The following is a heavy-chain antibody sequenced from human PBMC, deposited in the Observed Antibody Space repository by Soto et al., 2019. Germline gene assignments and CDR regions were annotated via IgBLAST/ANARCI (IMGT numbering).Heavy chain of an antibody. D-gene: IGHD5-18*01. CDR3: ARPRDTAMGEFDY. V-gene: IGHV3-11*01. Sequence: GGSLRLSCAASGFTFSDYYMSWIRQAPGKGLEWVSYISSSGSTIYYADSVKGRFTISRDNAKNSLYLQMTSLRAEDTAVYYCARPRDTAMGEFDYWGQGTLVTVSS. CDR2: ISSSGSTI. CDR1: GFTFSDYY. J-gene: IGHJ4*02.